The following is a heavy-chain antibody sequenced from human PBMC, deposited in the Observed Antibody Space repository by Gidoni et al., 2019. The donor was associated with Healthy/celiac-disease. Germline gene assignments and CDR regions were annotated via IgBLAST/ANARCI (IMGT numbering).Heavy chain of an antibody. D-gene: IGHD6-19*01. J-gene: IGHJ4*02. V-gene: IGHV3-7*01. CDR1: GFTFSSYW. CDR2: IKQDGSEK. CDR3: ARGEGSGWSLDY. Sequence: EVQLVESGGGWVQPGGYLRLSCAAAGFTFSSYWLSWVRQAPGKGLGWVANIKQDGSEKYYVDSVKGRFTISRDNAKNSLYLQMNSLRAEATAVYYCARGEGSGWSLDYWGQGTLVTVSS.